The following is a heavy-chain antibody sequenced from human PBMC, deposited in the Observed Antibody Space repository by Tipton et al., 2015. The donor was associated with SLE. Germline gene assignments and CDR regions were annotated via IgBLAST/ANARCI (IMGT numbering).Heavy chain of an antibody. CDR3: AREPVYYYYYMDV. CDR2: INHSGST. J-gene: IGHJ6*03. CDR1: GGSFSGYY. Sequence: TLSLTCAVYGGSFSGYYWSWIRQPPGKGLEWIGEINHSGSTNYNPSLKSRVTISVETSRNQFSLKLSSVTSADTAVYYCAREPVYYYYYMDVWGKGTTVTVSS. V-gene: IGHV4-34*01.